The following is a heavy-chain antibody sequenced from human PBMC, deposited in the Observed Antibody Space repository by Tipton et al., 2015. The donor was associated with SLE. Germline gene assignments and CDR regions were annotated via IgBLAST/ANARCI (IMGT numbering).Heavy chain of an antibody. D-gene: IGHD3/OR15-3a*01. V-gene: IGHV3-23*01. J-gene: IGHJ4*02. CDR1: GFTFSNYA. Sequence: SLRLSCAASGFTFSNYAMTWVRQAPGKGLEWVSAISGGGSRYFADPVKGRFTISRDNSKNTLSLQMNSLRAEDTAVYFCAKFRGQDLGLYYFDSWGQGTLVTVSS. CDR2: ISGGGSR. CDR3: AKFRGQDLGLYYFDS.